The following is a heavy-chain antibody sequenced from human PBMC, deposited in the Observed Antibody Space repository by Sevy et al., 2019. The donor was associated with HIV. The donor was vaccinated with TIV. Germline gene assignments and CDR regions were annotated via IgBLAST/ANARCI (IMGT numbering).Heavy chain of an antibody. D-gene: IGHD2-21*01. V-gene: IGHV3-30*04. Sequence: GGSLRLSCAASGFTFSSYAMHWVRQTPGKGLEWVAIISYDRSNKYHVDSVKGRFIISRDNPKNTLYLQMNSLRIDDATLYNCATAPEAVIEEEPYYFDLWGQSTLVTVSS. CDR3: ATAPEAVIEEEPYYFDL. J-gene: IGHJ4*02. CDR2: ISYDRSNK. CDR1: GFTFSSYA.